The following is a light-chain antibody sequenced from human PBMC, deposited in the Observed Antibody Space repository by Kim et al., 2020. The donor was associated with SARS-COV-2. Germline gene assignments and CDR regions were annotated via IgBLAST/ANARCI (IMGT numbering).Light chain of an antibody. V-gene: IGKV1-13*02. CDR1: QGISSA. Sequence: AIQLTQSPSSLSASVGDRVTITCRASQGISSALAWYQQKPGKAPKLLIYDASSLESGVPSRFSGSGSGTDFTLTISSLQPEDFATYYCQQFNSYPPARTFGGGTKVDIK. J-gene: IGKJ4*01. CDR2: DAS. CDR3: QQFNSYPPART.